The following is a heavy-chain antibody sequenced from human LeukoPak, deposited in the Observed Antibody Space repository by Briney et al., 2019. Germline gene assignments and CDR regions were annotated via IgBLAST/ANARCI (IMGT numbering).Heavy chain of an antibody. CDR1: GGSISSSSYY. CDR3: AREVRFYYMDV. V-gene: IGHV4-39*07. CDR2: IYYSGST. J-gene: IGHJ6*03. Sequence: SETLSLTCTVSGGSISSSSYYWGWIRQPPGKGLGWIGSIYYSGSTYYNPSLKSRVTISVDTSKNQFSLKLSSVTAADTAVYYCAREVRFYYMDVWGKGTTVTVSS.